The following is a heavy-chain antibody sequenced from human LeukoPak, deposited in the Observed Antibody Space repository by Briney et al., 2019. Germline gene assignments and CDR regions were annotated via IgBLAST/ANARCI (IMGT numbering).Heavy chain of an antibody. V-gene: IGHV3-21*01. Sequence: AGGSLRLACAASGFTFSSYSMNWVRQAPGKGLEWVSSISSSSSYIYYADSVKGRFTISRDNAKNSLYLQMNSLRAEDTAVYYCAREALGYSYGFDYWGQGTLVTVSS. D-gene: IGHD5-18*01. CDR3: AREALGYSYGFDY. J-gene: IGHJ4*02. CDR2: ISSSSSYI. CDR1: GFTFSSYS.